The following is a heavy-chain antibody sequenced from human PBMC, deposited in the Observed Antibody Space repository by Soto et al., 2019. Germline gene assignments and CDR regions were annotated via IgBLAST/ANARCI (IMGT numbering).Heavy chain of an antibody. CDR2: IKSKTDGGTT. J-gene: IGHJ6*03. D-gene: IGHD6-13*01. CDR1: GFTFSNAW. V-gene: IGHV3-15*01. Sequence: PGGSLRLSCAASGFTFSNAWMSWVRQAPGKGLEWVGRIKSKTDGGTTDYAAPVKGRFTISRDDSKNTLYLQMNSLKTEDTAVYYCTTGYSSSWFDYYYYMDVWGKGTTVTV. CDR3: TTGYSSSWFDYYYYMDV.